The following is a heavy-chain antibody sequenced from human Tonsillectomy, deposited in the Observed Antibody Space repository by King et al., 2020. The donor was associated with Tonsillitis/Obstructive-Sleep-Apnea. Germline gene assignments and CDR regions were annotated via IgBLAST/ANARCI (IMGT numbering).Heavy chain of an antibody. CDR3: ERVRSYDFWSGYSDI. CDR2: INWNGGST. J-gene: IGHJ3*02. Sequence: VQLVESGGGVVRPGGSLRLSCAASGFTFDDYGMSWVRQPPGKGLEGGSGINWNGGSTGYADSVKGRFTISRDNAKNSLYLQMNSLRAEDTALYHCERVRSYDFWSGYSDIWGHGTMVTVSS. CDR1: GFTFDDYG. V-gene: IGHV3-20*01. D-gene: IGHD3-3*01.